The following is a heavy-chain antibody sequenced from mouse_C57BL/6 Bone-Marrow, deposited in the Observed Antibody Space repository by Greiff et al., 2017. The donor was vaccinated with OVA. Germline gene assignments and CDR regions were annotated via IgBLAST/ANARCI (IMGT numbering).Heavy chain of an antibody. Sequence: QVQLQQPGAELVKPGASVKLSCKASGYTFTSYWMQWVKQRPGQGLEWIGEIDPSDSYTNYNQKFKGKATLTVDTSSSTAYMQLSSLTSEDSAVYYCGRGGDYDGFAYWGQGTLVTVSA. CDR1: GYTFTSYW. V-gene: IGHV1-50*01. J-gene: IGHJ3*01. CDR2: IDPSDSYT. D-gene: IGHD2-4*01. CDR3: GRGGDYDGFAY.